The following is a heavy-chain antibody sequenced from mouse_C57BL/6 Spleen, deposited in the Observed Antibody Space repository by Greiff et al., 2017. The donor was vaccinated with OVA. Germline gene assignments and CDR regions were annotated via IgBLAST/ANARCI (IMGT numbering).Heavy chain of an antibody. CDR1: GYTFTSYW. V-gene: IGHV1-55*01. J-gene: IGHJ2*01. D-gene: IGHD1-1*01. Sequence: QVQLQQPGAELVKPGASVKMSCKASGYTFTSYWITWVKQRPGQGLEWIGDIYPGSGSTNYNEKFKSKATLTVDTSSSTAYMQLSSLTSEDSAVYYCARGTTVVDPDYFDYWGQGTTLTVSS. CDR3: ARGTTVVDPDYFDY. CDR2: IYPGSGST.